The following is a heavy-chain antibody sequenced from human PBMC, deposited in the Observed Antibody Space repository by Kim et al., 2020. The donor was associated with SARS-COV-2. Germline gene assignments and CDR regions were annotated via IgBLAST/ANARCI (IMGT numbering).Heavy chain of an antibody. CDR3: ARGRAGVVPAPVLGIGPHYEYFIMDV. V-gene: IGHV4-34*01. Sequence: SETLSLTCAVYGESFSGYQWSWIRQPRGKGLEWIGQINHSGRMNHNPSLKSRVTISTDTSKNQFSLKLTSVTAADTVFYYCARGRAGVVPAPVLGIGPHYEYFIMDVWGRGTTVTVSS. D-gene: IGHD2-2*01. CDR1: GESFSGYQ. CDR2: INHSGRM. J-gene: IGHJ6*02.